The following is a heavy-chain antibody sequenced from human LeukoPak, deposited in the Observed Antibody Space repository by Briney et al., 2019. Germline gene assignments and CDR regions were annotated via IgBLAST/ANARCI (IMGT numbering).Heavy chain of an antibody. V-gene: IGHV3-23*01. D-gene: IGHD6-13*01. J-gene: IGHJ3*02. CDR2: ISGSGGST. Sequence: PGGSQRLSCAASGFTFSSYAMSWVRQAPGKGLEWVSAISGSGGSTYYADSVKGRFTISRDNSKNTLYLQMNSLRAEDTAVYYCAKDGQQLVLWEAFDIWGQGTMVTVSS. CDR3: AKDGQQLVLWEAFDI. CDR1: GFTFSSYA.